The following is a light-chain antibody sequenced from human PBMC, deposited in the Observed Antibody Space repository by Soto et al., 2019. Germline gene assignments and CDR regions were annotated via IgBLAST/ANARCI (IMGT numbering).Light chain of an antibody. CDR2: GAS. J-gene: IGKJ1*01. CDR1: QSVRTN. Sequence: EIVTTQSPATLSVSPRETVTLSCRASQSVRTNLAWYQHKPGHSPRLLIYGASNTATGFPARFTGSGSGTEFTLTISSLQSADFAVYYCQQYNDNWPTFGQGTKVDI. CDR3: QQYNDNWPT. V-gene: IGKV3-15*01.